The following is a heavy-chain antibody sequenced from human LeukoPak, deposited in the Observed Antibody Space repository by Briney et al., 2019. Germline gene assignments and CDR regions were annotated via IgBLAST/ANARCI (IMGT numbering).Heavy chain of an antibody. J-gene: IGHJ4*02. CDR2: INPNSGGT. Sequence: GASVKVSCKASGYTFTGYYMHWVRQAPGQGLEWVGWINPNSGGTNYAQKFQGRVTMTRDTSISTAYMELSRLRSDDTAVYYCARVPSQGYCSGGSCWPFDYWGQGTLVTVSS. CDR3: ARVPSQGYCSGGSCWPFDY. D-gene: IGHD2-15*01. CDR1: GYTFTGYY. V-gene: IGHV1-2*02.